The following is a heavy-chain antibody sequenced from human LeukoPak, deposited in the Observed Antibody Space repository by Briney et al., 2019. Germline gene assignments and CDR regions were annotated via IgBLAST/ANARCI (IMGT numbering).Heavy chain of an antibody. CDR2: IIPILGIA. J-gene: IGHJ6*02. V-gene: IGHV1-69*02. CDR3: ASLDTANTNYYYYYGLDV. D-gene: IGHD5-18*01. Sequence: ASVKVSYKASGGTFSSYTISWVRQAPGQGLEWMGRIIPILGIANYAQKFQGRVTITADKSTSTAYMELSSLRSEDTAVYYCASLDTANTNYYYYYGLDVWGQGTTVTVSS. CDR1: GGTFSSYT.